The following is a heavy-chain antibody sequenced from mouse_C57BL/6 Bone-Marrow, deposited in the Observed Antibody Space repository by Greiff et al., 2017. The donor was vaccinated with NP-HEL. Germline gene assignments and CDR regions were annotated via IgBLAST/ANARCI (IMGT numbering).Heavy chain of an antibody. CDR3: ASEYWYVDV. V-gene: IGHV14-3*01. CDR1: GFNFKNTY. J-gene: IGHJ1*03. Sequence: VQLKESVAELVRPGASVKLSCTASGFNFKNTYMHWVKQRPEQGLEWIGRIDPANGNTKYAPKFQGKATITADTSSNTAYLQLSSLTSEDTAIYYCASEYWYVDVWGTGTTVTVSS. CDR2: IDPANGNT.